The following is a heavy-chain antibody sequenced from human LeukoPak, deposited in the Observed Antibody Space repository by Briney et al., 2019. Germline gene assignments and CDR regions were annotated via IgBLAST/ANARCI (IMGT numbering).Heavy chain of an antibody. Sequence: GGSLRLSCAASGFTFSSYSMNWVRQAPGKGLEWDSSISSSSSYIYYADSVKGRFTISRDNAKNSLYLQMNSLRAEDTAVYYCARAHNWKYGTFDYWGQGTLVTVSS. D-gene: IGHD1-7*01. CDR1: GFTFSSYS. CDR2: ISSSSSYI. V-gene: IGHV3-21*01. CDR3: ARAHNWKYGTFDY. J-gene: IGHJ4*02.